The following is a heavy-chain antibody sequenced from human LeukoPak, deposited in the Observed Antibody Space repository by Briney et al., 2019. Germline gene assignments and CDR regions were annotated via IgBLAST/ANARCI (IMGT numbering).Heavy chain of an antibody. V-gene: IGHV3-23*01. CDR2: ISGSGGSA. J-gene: IGHJ4*02. D-gene: IGHD2-8*01. CDR3: AKDRCTNGVCYFDS. Sequence: GGSLRLSCAASGFTFSNYAMDWVRQAPGKGLEWVSGISGSGGSAYCADSVKGRFTISRDSSKNTLFLQMNRLRAEDTAVYYCAKDRCTNGVCYFDSWGQGTLVTVSS. CDR1: GFTFSNYA.